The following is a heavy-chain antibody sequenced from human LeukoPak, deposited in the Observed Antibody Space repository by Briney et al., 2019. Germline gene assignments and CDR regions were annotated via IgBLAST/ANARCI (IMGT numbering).Heavy chain of an antibody. CDR3: ARADHYDISTTYPFDY. CDR2: INPNNGGT. D-gene: IGHD3-9*01. V-gene: IGHV1-2*02. Sequence: GASVKVSCKSSGYTFTGYYMHWVRQAPGQGLEWMGWINPNNGGTNYAQKFQGRVTMTRDTSISTVYMELSRLTSDDTALYFCARADHYDISTTYPFDYWGQGTLVTVPS. CDR1: GYTFTGYY. J-gene: IGHJ4*02.